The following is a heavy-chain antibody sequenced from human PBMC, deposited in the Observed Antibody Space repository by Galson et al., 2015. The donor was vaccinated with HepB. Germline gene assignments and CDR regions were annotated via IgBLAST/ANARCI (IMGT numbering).Heavy chain of an antibody. CDR1: GFTFSNYT. CDR3: ARGPGYSSGPFDH. CDR2: ITSDNNFI. J-gene: IGHJ4*02. V-gene: IGHV3-21*01. Sequence: SLRLSCAASGFTFSNYTINWVRQAPGKGLEWVSSITSDNNFIYYADSVKGRVTISRDNAKNSLYPQMNSLRAGDTAVYYCARGPGYSSGPFDHWGQGTLVAVSS. D-gene: IGHD5-18*01.